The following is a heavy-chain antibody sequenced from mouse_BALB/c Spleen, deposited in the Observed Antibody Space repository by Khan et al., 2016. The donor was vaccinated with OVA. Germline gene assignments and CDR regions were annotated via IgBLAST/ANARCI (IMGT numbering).Heavy chain of an antibody. J-gene: IGHJ2*01. V-gene: IGHV2-9*02. CDR3: ARSKYRARY. CDR2: IWAGGST. D-gene: IGHD3-3*01. CDR1: GYSLTRYG. Sequence: QVQLKQSGPGLVAPSQSLSITCTVYGYSLTRYGVHWVRQPPGKGLEWLGLIWAGGSTNYNWALMSRLSISIDNSKSLAFLIMNSLQTDDTAVYYCARSKYRARYWGQGTTLTVSS.